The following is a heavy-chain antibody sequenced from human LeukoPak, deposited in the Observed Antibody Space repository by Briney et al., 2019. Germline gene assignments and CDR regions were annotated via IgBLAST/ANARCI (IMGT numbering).Heavy chain of an antibody. CDR1: GGSISSSIYY. CDR3: ARQGGDTMVRGVVRDWFDP. CDR2: IYYNGYT. J-gene: IGHJ5*02. D-gene: IGHD3-10*01. Sequence: PSETLSLTCIVSGGSISSSIYYWGWIRQPPGKGLEWIGCIYYNGYTYYTSSLKSRVTIFVDTSKNQFSLKLISVTAADTAVYYCARQGGDTMVRGVVRDWFDPWGQGTLVTVSS. V-gene: IGHV4-39*01.